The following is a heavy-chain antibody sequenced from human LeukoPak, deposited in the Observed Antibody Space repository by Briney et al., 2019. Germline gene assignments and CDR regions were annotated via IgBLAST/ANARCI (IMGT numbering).Heavy chain of an antibody. CDR2: IKPDGSER. V-gene: IGHV3-7*01. D-gene: IGHD5-18*01. Sequence: GGSLRLSCAASGFTFSDYWMTWVRQAPGKGLEWVANIKPDGSERYHVDSVKGRFTISRDNAKNSLYLQMNSLRAEDTAVYYCAKGRGQLWSGREGEFDYWGQGTLVTVSS. CDR1: GFTFSDYW. J-gene: IGHJ4*02. CDR3: AKGRGQLWSGREGEFDY.